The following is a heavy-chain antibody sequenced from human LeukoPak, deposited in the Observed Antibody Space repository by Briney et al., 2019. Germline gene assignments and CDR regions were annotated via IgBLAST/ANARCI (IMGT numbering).Heavy chain of an antibody. D-gene: IGHD3-22*01. CDR2: IYYSGST. J-gene: IGHJ4*02. CDR1: GGSISSYY. Sequence: PSETLSLTCTVSGGSISSYYWSWIRQPPGKGLEWIGYIYYSGSTNYNPSLKSRVTISVDTSKNQFSLKLSSVTAADTAVYYCARGYPGSTYYYDSSGYDYWGQGTLVTVSS. CDR3: ARGYPGSTYYYDSSGYDY. V-gene: IGHV4-59*01.